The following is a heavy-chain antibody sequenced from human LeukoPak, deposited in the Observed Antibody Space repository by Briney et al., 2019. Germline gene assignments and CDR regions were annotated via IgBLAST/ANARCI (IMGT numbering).Heavy chain of an antibody. V-gene: IGHV3-7*01. D-gene: IGHD2-2*01. CDR3: AREHATSSSSDY. Sequence: PGRSLRPSCAASEFTFSNYWMSWFSQAPGKGLEWLANIKRDGSEKYYVDSVKGRFTISRDNDKNTLYLQMNSLRVEDTAVYYCAREHATSSSSDYWGQGTLVTVSS. CDR1: EFTFSNYW. J-gene: IGHJ4*02. CDR2: IKRDGSEK.